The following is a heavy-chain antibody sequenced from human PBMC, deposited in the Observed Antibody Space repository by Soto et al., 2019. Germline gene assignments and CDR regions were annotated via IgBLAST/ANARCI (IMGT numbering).Heavy chain of an antibody. V-gene: IGHV1-2*04. J-gene: IGHJ4*02. CDR1: GYTFTGYY. CDR2: INPNSGGT. Sequence: QVQLVQSGAEVKKPGASVKVSCKASGYTFTGYYMHWVRQAPGQGLEWMGWINPNSGGTNYAQKFQGWVTMTRDTSISTVYMELSRLRSDDTAVYYCARGLANDSSGYYYGGSMGDDYYFDYWGQGTLVTVSS. D-gene: IGHD3-22*01. CDR3: ARGLANDSSGYYYGGSMGDDYYFDY.